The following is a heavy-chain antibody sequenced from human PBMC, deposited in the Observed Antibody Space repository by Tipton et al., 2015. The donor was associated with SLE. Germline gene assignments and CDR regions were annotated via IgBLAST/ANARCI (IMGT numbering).Heavy chain of an antibody. CDR2: IYHSGST. J-gene: IGHJ3*02. CDR1: GGSISSHY. CDR3: ASSTVSRTYDAFDI. D-gene: IGHD4-17*01. V-gene: IGHV4-38-2*02. Sequence: TLSLTCTVSGGSISSHYWGWIRQPPGKGLEWIGSIYHSGSTYYNPSLKSRVTISVDTSKNQFSLKLSSVTAADTAVYYCASSTVSRTYDAFDIWGQGTMVTVSS.